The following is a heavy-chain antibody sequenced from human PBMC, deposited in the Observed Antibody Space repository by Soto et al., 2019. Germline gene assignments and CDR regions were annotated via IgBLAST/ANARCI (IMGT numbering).Heavy chain of an antibody. Sequence: QLQLQESGPGLVKPSETLSLTCTVSGGSISSSSYYWGWIRQPPGKGLEWIGNMHYSGSTYYNPSPTRRVTIAVDTSKNQFSLQLSSVTAADTAVYYSAGGKDYDFSSGYPDYWGQGTLFTVAS. CDR1: GGSISSSSYY. CDR3: AGGKDYDFSSGYPDY. CDR2: MHYSGST. J-gene: IGHJ4*02. D-gene: IGHD3-3*01. V-gene: IGHV4-39*01.